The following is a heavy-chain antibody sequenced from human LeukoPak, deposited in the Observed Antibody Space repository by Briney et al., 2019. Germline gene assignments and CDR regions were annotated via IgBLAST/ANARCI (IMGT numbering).Heavy chain of an antibody. CDR2: IIPIIGTA. CDR3: ARGGQLDGYTYPAFDI. Sequence: SVKVSCKASGGPFRRYAINWVRQAPGQGLEWMGGIIPIIGTANYAQRFQGRVTITTDESTNIAYMELSSLRSEDTAVYYCARGGQLDGYTYPAFDIWGQGTMVTVSS. D-gene: IGHD5-24*01. V-gene: IGHV1-69*05. CDR1: GGPFRRYA. J-gene: IGHJ3*02.